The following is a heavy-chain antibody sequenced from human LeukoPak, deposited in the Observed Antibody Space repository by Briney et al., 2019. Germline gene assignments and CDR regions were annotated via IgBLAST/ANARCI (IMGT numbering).Heavy chain of an antibody. J-gene: IGHJ4*02. CDR1: GFTVSSNY. Sequence: GGSLRLSCAASGFTVSSNYMSWVRQAPGKGLEWVSVIYSCGSTYYADTVKGRFTISRDNSRNTLYLQMNSLRAEDTAVYYCARDGDSSGWYYFDYWGQGTLLSVSS. V-gene: IGHV3-66*01. CDR2: IYSCGST. D-gene: IGHD6-19*01. CDR3: ARDGDSSGWYYFDY.